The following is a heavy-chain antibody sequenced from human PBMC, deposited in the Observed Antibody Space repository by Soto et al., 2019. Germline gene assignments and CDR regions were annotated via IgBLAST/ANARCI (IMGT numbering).Heavy chain of an antibody. CDR1: EFTFSSYW. Sequence: GGSLRLSCAASEFTFSSYWMSWVRQAPGKGLEWVANIKQDGSEKYYVDSVKGRFTISRDNAKNSLYLQMNSLRAEDTAVYYCARDVIGHDNYETIGYYFDHWGQGTLVTVSS. V-gene: IGHV3-7*03. CDR3: ARDVIGHDNYETIGYYFDH. CDR2: IKQDGSEK. D-gene: IGHD3-22*01. J-gene: IGHJ4*02.